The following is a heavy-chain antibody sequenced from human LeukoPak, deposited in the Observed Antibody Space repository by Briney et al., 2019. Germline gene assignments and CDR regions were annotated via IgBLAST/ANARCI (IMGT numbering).Heavy chain of an antibody. V-gene: IGHV4-61*02. CDR2: IYTSGST. D-gene: IGHD2-15*01. CDR3: ARPLGYCSGGSCYPFDY. J-gene: IGHJ4*02. CDR1: GGSISSGTYY. Sequence: PSETLSLTCTVSGGSISSGTYYWSWIRQPAGKGLEWIGRIYTSGSTNYNPSLNSRITISVDTSKNQFSLKLSSVTAADTAVYYCARPLGYCSGGSCYPFDYWGQGILVTVSS.